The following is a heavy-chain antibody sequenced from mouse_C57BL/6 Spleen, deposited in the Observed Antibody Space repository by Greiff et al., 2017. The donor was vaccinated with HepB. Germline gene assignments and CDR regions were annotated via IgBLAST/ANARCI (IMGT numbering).Heavy chain of an antibody. CDR2: IYPGDGDT. J-gene: IGHJ2*01. CDR3: AKMSPYYYGSSYYFDY. V-gene: IGHV1-82*01. Sequence: QVQLQQSGPELVKPGASVKISCKASGYAFSSSWMNWVKQRPGKGLEWIGRIYPGDGDTNYNGKFKGKSTLSADKSSSTAYMQLSSLTSEDSAVYFCAKMSPYYYGSSYYFDYWGQGTTLTVSS. CDR1: GYAFSSSW. D-gene: IGHD1-1*01.